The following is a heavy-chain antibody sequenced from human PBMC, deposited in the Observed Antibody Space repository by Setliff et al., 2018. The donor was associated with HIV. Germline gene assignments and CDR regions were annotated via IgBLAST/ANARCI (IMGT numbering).Heavy chain of an antibody. D-gene: IGHD3-3*01. CDR1: GGSISSYS. V-gene: IGHV4-59*12. CDR2: IHYTGST. Sequence: KPSETLSLTCTVSGGSISSYSWSWIRHPPGKGLEWIGYIHYTGSTTYKPSLKSRVTISVDTSKNQFSLTLNSVTAADTAVYYCARGSRQLTIFGVVFKTNYYFMDVWGKGTAVTVSS. CDR3: ARGSRQLTIFGVVFKTNYYFMDV. J-gene: IGHJ6*03.